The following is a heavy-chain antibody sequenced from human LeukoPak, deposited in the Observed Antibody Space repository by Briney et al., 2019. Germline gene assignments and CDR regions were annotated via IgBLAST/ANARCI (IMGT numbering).Heavy chain of an antibody. Sequence: GESLKISCKGSGYSFTSYWIGWVRQMPGKGLEWMGIIYPGDSDTRYSPSFQGQVTISADKSISTAYLQWSSLKASDTAMYYCARRNYYDSSGYPRRADALDIWGQGTMVTVSS. CDR3: ARRNYYDSSGYPRRADALDI. CDR2: IYPGDSDT. V-gene: IGHV5-51*01. CDR1: GYSFTSYW. J-gene: IGHJ3*02. D-gene: IGHD3-22*01.